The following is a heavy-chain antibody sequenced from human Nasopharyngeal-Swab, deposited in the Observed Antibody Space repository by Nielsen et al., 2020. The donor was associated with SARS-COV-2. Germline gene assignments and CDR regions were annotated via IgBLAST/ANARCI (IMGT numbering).Heavy chain of an antibody. D-gene: IGHD3-3*01. Sequence: DTLSVTCTVSGGSISSSSYYWGWIRQPPGKGLEWIGSIYYSGSTYYNPSLKSRVTISVDTSKNQFSLKLSSVTAADTAVYYCARHQEFTIFGVVIRGAFDIWGQGTMVTVSS. J-gene: IGHJ3*02. V-gene: IGHV4-39*01. CDR2: IYYSGST. CDR3: ARHQEFTIFGVVIRGAFDI. CDR1: GGSISSSSYY.